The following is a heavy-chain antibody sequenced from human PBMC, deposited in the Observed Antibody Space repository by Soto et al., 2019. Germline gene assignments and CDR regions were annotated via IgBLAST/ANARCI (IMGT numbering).Heavy chain of an antibody. CDR3: ARHQSHSSSYVDP. J-gene: IGHJ5*02. CDR1: GGSISSSWYY. D-gene: IGHD6-13*01. Sequence: QLQLQESGPGLVKPSETLSLTSTVSGGSISSSWYYWGWIRQPPGKGLEWIGSIYYSRSTYYNPSLKSRVTISVDTSKNQCSLKLSSVTVADTAVYYCARHQSHSSSYVDPWGQGTLVTVSS. CDR2: IYYSRST. V-gene: IGHV4-39*01.